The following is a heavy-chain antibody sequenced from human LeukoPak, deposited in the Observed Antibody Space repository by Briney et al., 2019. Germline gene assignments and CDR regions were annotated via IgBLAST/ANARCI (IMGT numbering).Heavy chain of an antibody. J-gene: IGHJ3*02. CDR2: ISYDGSNK. D-gene: IGHD3-22*01. CDR1: GFTFRSYA. Sequence: PGRSLRLSCAASGFTFRSYAMHWVRQAPGKGLEWVAVISYDGSNKYYADSVKGRFTISRDNSKNTLYLQMNSLRAEDTAVYYCARGYKTDEKYYYDSSGYYYGGGDAFDIWGQGTMVTVSS. CDR3: ARGYKTDEKYYYDSSGYYYGGGDAFDI. V-gene: IGHV3-30*04.